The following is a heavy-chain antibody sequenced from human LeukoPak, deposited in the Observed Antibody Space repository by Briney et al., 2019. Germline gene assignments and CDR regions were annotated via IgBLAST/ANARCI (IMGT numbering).Heavy chain of an antibody. J-gene: IGHJ4*02. Sequence: GGSLRLSCAASGFTFSSYAMHWVRQAPGKGLEWVAVISYDGSNKYYADSVKGRFTISRDNSKNTLYLQMNSLRAEDTAVYYCARAVGSGRSPVDYWGQGTLVTVSS. CDR3: ARAVGSGRSPVDY. V-gene: IGHV3-30-3*01. CDR1: GFTFSSYA. CDR2: ISYDGSNK. D-gene: IGHD6-19*01.